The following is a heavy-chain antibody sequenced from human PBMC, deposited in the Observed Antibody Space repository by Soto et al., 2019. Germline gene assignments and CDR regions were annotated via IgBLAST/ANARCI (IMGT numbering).Heavy chain of an antibody. Sequence: QITLKESGPPLMKPTQTLTLTCTFSGFSLSTIGVGVGWVRQPPGKALEWLALIYWDDDKRYSPSLKSRLTITKDTSKNQVVLTMTNMDPVDTGTYFCAHTTTVATTGDYWGQGTLVTVSS. D-gene: IGHD4-17*01. CDR3: AHTTTVATTGDY. J-gene: IGHJ4*02. CDR1: GFSLSTIGVG. CDR2: IYWDDDK. V-gene: IGHV2-5*02.